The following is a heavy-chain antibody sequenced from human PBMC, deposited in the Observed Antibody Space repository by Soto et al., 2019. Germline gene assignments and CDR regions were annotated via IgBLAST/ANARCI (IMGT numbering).Heavy chain of an antibody. CDR2: IYYSGST. CDR1: GGSISSSSYY. V-gene: IGHV4-39*01. J-gene: IGHJ5*02. Sequence: SETLSLTCTVSGGSISSSSYYWGWIRQPPGKGLEWIGSIYYSGSTYYNPSLKSRVTISVDTSKNQFSLKLSSVTAADTAVYYCARHKITMVRGVHPNWFHPPGQGTLVTVSS. D-gene: IGHD3-10*01. CDR3: ARHKITMVRGVHPNWFHP.